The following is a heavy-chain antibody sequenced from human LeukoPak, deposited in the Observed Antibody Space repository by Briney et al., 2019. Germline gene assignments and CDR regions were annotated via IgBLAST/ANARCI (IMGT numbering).Heavy chain of an antibody. V-gene: IGHV4-39*01. CDR1: GGSISFNTYY. J-gene: IGHJ4*02. CDR2: TFYKRST. CDR3: ARSRYYDGSGYFFDY. D-gene: IGHD3-22*01. Sequence: PSDTLSLTCTVSGGSISFNTYYWGWIRQSPGKGLDWIGSTFYKRSTYYNPSLKSRVTISVDTSKNHFSLQLSSVTAADTAVYYCARSRYYDGSGYFFDYWGQGILVTVSS.